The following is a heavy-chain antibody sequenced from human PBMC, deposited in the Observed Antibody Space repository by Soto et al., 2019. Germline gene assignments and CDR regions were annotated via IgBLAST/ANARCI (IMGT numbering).Heavy chain of an antibody. V-gene: IGHV1-69*06. CDR1: GGTFSSYA. J-gene: IGHJ3*02. Sequence: QVQLVQSGAEVKKPGSSVKVSCKASGGTFSSYAISWVRRAPGQGLEWMGGIIPIFGTANYAQKFQGRVTITADKSTSTAYMELSSLRSEDTAVYYCARPYCSGGSCNNVFDMWGQGAMVTVSS. CDR3: ARPYCSGGSCNNVFDM. D-gene: IGHD2-15*01. CDR2: IIPIFGTA.